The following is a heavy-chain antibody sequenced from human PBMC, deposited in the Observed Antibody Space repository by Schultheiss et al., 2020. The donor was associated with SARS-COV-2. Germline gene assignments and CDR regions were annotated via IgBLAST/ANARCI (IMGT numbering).Heavy chain of an antibody. D-gene: IGHD6-19*01. J-gene: IGHJ5*02. CDR2: INGDGRNT. V-gene: IGHV3-74*01. CDR1: GFTFSTYW. CDR3: ARDDNDSSGWYYWFDP. Sequence: GGSLRLSCAASGFTFSTYWMHWVRKAPGKGPVWVSRINGDGRNTDYADSVKGRFTISRDNAKNTMYLQMNSLRTEDTAVYYCARDDNDSSGWYYWFDPWGQGTLVTVSS.